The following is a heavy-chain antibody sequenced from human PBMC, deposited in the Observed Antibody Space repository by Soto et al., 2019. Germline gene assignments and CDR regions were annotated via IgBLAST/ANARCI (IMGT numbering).Heavy chain of an antibody. CDR3: ARDCSGGSWGNWFDP. J-gene: IGHJ5*02. CDR1: GYTFIGYY. Sequence: QVQLVQSGAEVKKPGASVKVSCKASGYTFIGYYMHWVRQAPGQGLEWMGWINPNSGGTNYAQKFQGRVTMTREPPISTAYMELSRLRCDDTAVYYCARDCSGGSWGNWFDPWGQGTLVTVSS. D-gene: IGHD2-15*01. V-gene: IGHV1-2*02. CDR2: INPNSGGT.